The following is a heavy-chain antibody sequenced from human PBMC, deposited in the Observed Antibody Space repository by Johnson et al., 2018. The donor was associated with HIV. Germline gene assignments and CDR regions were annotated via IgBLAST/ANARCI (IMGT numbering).Heavy chain of an antibody. D-gene: IGHD2-15*01. V-gene: IGHV3-30*02. CDR2: IRYDGNNK. CDR1: TFG. J-gene: IGHJ3*02. CDR3: AKLIIVVVPSQTSPGRTFDI. Sequence: TFGMHWVRQAPGKGLEWVAFIRYDGNNKYYADSVKGRFTISRDNSKNTLYLQMNSLRAEDTAVYYCAKLIIVVVPSQTSPGRTFDIWGQGTMVTVSS.